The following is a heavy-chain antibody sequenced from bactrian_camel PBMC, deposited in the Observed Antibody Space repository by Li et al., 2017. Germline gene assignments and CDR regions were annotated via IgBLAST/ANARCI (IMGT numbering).Heavy chain of an antibody. V-gene: IGHV3S54*01. CDR1: RLYSSYY. D-gene: IGHD1*01. CDR2: GYTADGST. CDR3: AADGHCDGWPHPASPDFAF. J-gene: IGHJ6*01. Sequence: HVQLVESGGGSVQAGGSLRLSCLASRLYSSYYMGWFRQTPGKEREEVARGYTADGSTTYAGSVKGRFTISLDIAKNLLYLRMDTLKPEDTAMHYCAADGHCDGWPHPASPDFAFWGQGTYVTVS.